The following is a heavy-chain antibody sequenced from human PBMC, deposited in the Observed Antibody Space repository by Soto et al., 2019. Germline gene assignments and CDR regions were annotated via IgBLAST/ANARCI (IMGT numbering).Heavy chain of an antibody. J-gene: IGHJ4*02. Sequence: EVQLLESGGGLVQPGGSLRLSCTASGFTFSSYAMSWVRQAPGKGLEWVSAISGSGGNTYYADSVKGRFTISRDNSKNTLYLQMNSLRAEDTAVYDCAKSITARPFDYWGQGALVTVSS. D-gene: IGHD6-6*01. CDR1: GFTFSSYA. V-gene: IGHV3-23*01. CDR3: AKSITARPFDY. CDR2: ISGSGGNT.